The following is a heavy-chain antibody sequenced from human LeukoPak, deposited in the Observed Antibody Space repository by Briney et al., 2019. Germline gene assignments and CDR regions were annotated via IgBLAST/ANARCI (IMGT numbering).Heavy chain of an antibody. J-gene: IGHJ6*03. CDR2: ISGGAGST. CDR3: AKDKYNFWSGSNYYYMDV. Sequence: GGSLRLSCAASAITFSTYAMSWVRQAPGKGLECVSVISGGAGSTYYADSVKGRFTISRDNSKNTLYLQMNSLRAEDTAVYYCAKDKYNFWSGSNYYYMDVWGKGTTVTVSS. V-gene: IGHV3-23*01. D-gene: IGHD3-3*01. CDR1: AITFSTYA.